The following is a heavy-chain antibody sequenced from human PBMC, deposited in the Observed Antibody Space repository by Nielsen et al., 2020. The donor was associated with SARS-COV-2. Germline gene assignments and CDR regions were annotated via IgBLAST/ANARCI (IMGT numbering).Heavy chain of an antibody. V-gene: IGHV3-20*04. J-gene: IGHJ4*02. D-gene: IGHD3-10*01. CDR1: GFTFDDYG. Sequence: GGSLRLSCAASGFTFDDYGMSWVRQAPGKGLEWVSGINWNGGSTGYADSVKGRFTISRDNAKNSLYLQMNSLRAEDTALYYCAREGSYGSGSYGNFDYWGQGTLVTVS. CDR3: AREGSYGSGSYGNFDY. CDR2: INWNGGST.